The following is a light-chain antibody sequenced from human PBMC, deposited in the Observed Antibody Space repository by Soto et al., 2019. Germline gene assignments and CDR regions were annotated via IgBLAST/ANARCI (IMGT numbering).Light chain of an antibody. CDR3: QQYNNWPPLT. CDR1: QSVSSN. Sequence: EIVMTQSPATLSVSPGERATLSCRASQSVSSNLAWYQQKPGQAPRPLIFGASTRATGIPVRFSGSGSGTEFTLTISSLQSEDFAVYYCQQYNNWPPLTFGGGTKVDIK. J-gene: IGKJ4*01. CDR2: GAS. V-gene: IGKV3-15*01.